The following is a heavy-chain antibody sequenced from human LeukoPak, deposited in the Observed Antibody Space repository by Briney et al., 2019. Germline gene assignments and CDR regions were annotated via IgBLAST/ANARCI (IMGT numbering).Heavy chain of an antibody. D-gene: IGHD4/OR15-4a*01. J-gene: IGHJ4*02. CDR1: GFTVSSNE. CDR3: ARRAGAYSHPYDY. Sequence: AGGSLRLSCAASGFTVSSNEMSWVRQAPGKGLEWVSSISGGSTYYADSRKGRFTISRDNSKNTLHLQMNSLRAEDTAVYYCARRAGAYSHPYDYWGQGTLVTVSS. CDR2: ISGGST. V-gene: IGHV3-38-3*01.